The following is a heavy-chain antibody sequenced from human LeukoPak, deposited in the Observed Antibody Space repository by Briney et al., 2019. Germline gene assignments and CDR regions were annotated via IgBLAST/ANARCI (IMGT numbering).Heavy chain of an antibody. Sequence: GESLRISCKSSGHNITNYWIHWVRQMPGKGLEWMGIVYPGDSHIRYSPSFQGQVTISADKSISTAYLQWDSLKASDTAMYYCARLEVGYSSWFDPWGQGTLVTVSS. CDR2: VYPGDSHI. V-gene: IGHV5-51*01. D-gene: IGHD6-13*01. J-gene: IGHJ5*02. CDR3: ARLEVGYSSWFDP. CDR1: GHNITNYW.